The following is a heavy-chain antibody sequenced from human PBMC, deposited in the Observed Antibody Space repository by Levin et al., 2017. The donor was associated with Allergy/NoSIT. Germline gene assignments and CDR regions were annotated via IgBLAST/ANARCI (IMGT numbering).Heavy chain of an antibody. CDR1: GFIFSDFG. V-gene: IGHV3-30*18. CDR3: AKGYHYDFWSLGDY. D-gene: IGHD3-3*01. J-gene: IGHJ4*02. CDR2: ASHDGTKK. Sequence: LSLTCAASGFIFSDFGMHWVRQAPGKGLEWVAVASHDGTKKYYADSVKGRFTISRDNSRNTLYLQMDSLRSEDTALYYCAKGYHYDFWSLGDYWGQGTPVSVSS.